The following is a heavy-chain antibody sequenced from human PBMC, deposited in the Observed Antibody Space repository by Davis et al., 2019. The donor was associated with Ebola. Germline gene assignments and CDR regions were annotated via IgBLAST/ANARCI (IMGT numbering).Heavy chain of an antibody. Sequence: AASVKVSCKTSGYTFIGYAISWVRQAPGQGLEWIGRINVYNGHTNYAQNFQSRVTVSTDTSTSIAYRELRSLRSDDTALYYCARDATTVTTIWFDPWGQGTLVTVSS. V-gene: IGHV1-18*01. CDR1: GYTFIGYA. CDR2: INVYNGHT. J-gene: IGHJ5*02. D-gene: IGHD4-17*01. CDR3: ARDATTVTTIWFDP.